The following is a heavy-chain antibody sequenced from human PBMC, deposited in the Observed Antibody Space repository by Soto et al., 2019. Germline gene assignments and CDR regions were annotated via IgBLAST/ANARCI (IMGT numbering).Heavy chain of an antibody. Sequence: SLRLSCAASGFTFDDYAMHWVRQAPGKGLEWVSGISWNSGSIGYADSVKGRFTISRDNAKNSLYLQMNSLRAEDTALYYCAKDIYDFWSGTDVWGKGTTVTVSS. CDR1: GFTFDDYA. CDR2: ISWNSGSI. CDR3: AKDIYDFWSGTDV. J-gene: IGHJ6*04. V-gene: IGHV3-9*01. D-gene: IGHD3-3*01.